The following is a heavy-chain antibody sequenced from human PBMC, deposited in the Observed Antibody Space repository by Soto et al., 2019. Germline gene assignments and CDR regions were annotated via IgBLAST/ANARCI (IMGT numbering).Heavy chain of an antibody. J-gene: IGHJ6*02. CDR2: IYYSGST. D-gene: IGHD1-26*01. CDR1: GGSISSSSYY. CDR3: ASVGATYYYYGMDV. V-gene: IGHV4-39*01. Sequence: SETLSLTCTVSGGSISSSSYYWGWVRQPPGKGLEWIGSIYYSGSTYYNPSLKSRVTISVDTSKNQFSLKMRSVTAADTAVYYCASVGATYYYYGMDVWGQGTTVTVSS.